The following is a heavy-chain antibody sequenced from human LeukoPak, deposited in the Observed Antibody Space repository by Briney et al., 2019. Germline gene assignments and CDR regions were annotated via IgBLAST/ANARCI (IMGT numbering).Heavy chain of an antibody. CDR1: GYTFSTYP. D-gene: IGHD3-22*01. Sequence: ASVKVSCKASGYTFSTYPLNWVRQAPGQGLEWTGWINTNTGSPTYAQGLTGRFVFSLDTSVSTAFLQISSLKAEDTALYYCVRGIDTTGYFNYWGQGALVTVSS. V-gene: IGHV7-4-1*02. CDR3: VRGIDTTGYFNY. J-gene: IGHJ4*02. CDR2: INTNTGSP.